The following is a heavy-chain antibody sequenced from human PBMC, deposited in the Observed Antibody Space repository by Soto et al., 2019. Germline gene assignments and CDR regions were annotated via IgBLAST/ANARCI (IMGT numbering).Heavy chain of an antibody. CDR2: IYSGGST. Sequence: GGSLRLSCAASGFTVSSNYMSWVRQAPGKGLEWVSVIYSGGSTYYADSVKGRFTISRDNSKNTLYLQMNSLRAEDTAVYYCARDYIWGSYRFISLDAFDIWGQGTMVTVSS. CDR3: ARDYIWGSYRFISLDAFDI. V-gene: IGHV3-66*01. J-gene: IGHJ3*02. D-gene: IGHD3-16*02. CDR1: GFTVSSNY.